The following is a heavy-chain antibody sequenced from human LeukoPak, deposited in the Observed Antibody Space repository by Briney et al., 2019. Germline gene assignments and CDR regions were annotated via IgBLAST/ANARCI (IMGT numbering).Heavy chain of an antibody. V-gene: IGHV3-23*01. CDR1: GFTFSSYA. Sequence: GGSLRLSCAASGFTFSSYAMSWVRQAPGKGLEWVSAISGSGGSTYYADSVKGRFTISRDNAKNTLYLQMNSLRAEDTAVYYCARYSTRMNAFDIWGQGTMVTVSS. CDR2: ISGSGGST. D-gene: IGHD2-15*01. CDR3: ARYSTRMNAFDI. J-gene: IGHJ3*02.